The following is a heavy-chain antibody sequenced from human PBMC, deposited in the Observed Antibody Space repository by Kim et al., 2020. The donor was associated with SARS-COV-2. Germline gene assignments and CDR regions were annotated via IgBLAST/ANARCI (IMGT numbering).Heavy chain of an antibody. D-gene: IGHD3-10*01. CDR3: ARDSENVLLWFGELGGAFDI. V-gene: IGHV3-30*01. Sequence: RFTISRDNSKNTLYLQMNSLRAEDTAVYYCARDSENVLLWFGELGGAFDIWGQGTMVTVSS. J-gene: IGHJ3*02.